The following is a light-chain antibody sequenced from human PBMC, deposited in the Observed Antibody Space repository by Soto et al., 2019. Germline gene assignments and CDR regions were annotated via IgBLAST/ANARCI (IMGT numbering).Light chain of an antibody. J-gene: IGLJ1*01. CDR2: DVN. Sequence: QSALTQPASVSGSPGQSITISCTGTSCDVGGYNYVSWYQQLPGKAPKLMIYDVNNRPSGVSNRFSGSKSGNTASLTISGLQAEDEADYYCSSYTGSSTFVFGTGTKLTVL. CDR1: SCDVGGYNY. V-gene: IGLV2-14*01. CDR3: SSYTGSSTFV.